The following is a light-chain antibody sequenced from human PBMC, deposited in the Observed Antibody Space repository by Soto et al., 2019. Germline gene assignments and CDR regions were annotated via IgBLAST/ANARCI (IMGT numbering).Light chain of an antibody. Sequence: QSALTQPASVSGSPGQSITISCTGTSSDVGGYNYVSWYQQHPGKAPKLMIYDVSNRPSGVSNRFSGSKSGNTASLTIPGLQAEDEVDYYCSSYTSSGTLVVFGGGTKLTVL. J-gene: IGLJ2*01. CDR3: SSYTSSGTLVV. V-gene: IGLV2-14*01. CDR2: DVS. CDR1: SSDVGGYNY.